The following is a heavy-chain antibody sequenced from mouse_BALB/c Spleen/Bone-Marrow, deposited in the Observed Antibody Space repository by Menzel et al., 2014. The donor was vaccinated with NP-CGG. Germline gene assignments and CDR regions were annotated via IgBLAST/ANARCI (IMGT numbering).Heavy chain of an antibody. CDR3: ARRDFRSWFAY. CDR2: INPSNGRA. CDR1: GYTFTSYW. D-gene: IGHD2-14*01. Sequence: VQLQQSGAELVKPGVSVNLSCKASGYTFTSYWVSWVKQRPGQGLEWIGEINPSNGRANYNEKFKNKATLTVDKSASTAYMQVSSLTSEDSAVYYCARRDFRSWFAYWGQGTLVTVSA. J-gene: IGHJ3*01. V-gene: IGHV1S81*02.